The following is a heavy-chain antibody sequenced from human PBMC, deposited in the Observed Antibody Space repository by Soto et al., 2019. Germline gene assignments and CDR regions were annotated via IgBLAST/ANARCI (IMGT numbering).Heavy chain of an antibody. J-gene: IGHJ4*02. Sequence: QVQLVQSAAEVKQPGASVKVSCKTSGYTFSTYGIHWVRQAPGQRLEWLGWIKTANGNAKYSQNFQGRVTITSDTYAIPAYKEVTSPRGEATAVVYCALENRVEYNVAFDYLGPGTLVTGS. CDR3: ALENRVEYNVAFDY. D-gene: IGHD6-6*01. V-gene: IGHV1-3*04. CDR2: IKTANGNA. CDR1: GYTFSTYG.